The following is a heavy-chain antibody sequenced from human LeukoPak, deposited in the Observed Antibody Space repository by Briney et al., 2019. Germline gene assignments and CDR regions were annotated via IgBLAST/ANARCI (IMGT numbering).Heavy chain of an antibody. J-gene: IGHJ2*01. V-gene: IGHV3-15*07. Sequence: GGSLRLSCAASSFTFSNAWMNWVRQAPGKGLEWVGRIKSKTDGATAEYAAPVKGRFTISRDDSKNTLYLQMNSLKTEDTAMYYCIRDGGYRFALYWFFDLWGRGALVTVSS. CDR2: IKSKTDGATA. D-gene: IGHD5-18*01. CDR1: SFTFSNAW. CDR3: IRDGGYRFALYWFFDL.